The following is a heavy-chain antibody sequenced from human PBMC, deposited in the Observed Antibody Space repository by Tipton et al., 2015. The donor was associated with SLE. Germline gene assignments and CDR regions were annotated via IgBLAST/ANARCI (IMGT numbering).Heavy chain of an antibody. V-gene: IGHV4-39*07. D-gene: IGHD1-1*01. CDR1: GYSLRSSTYY. Sequence: TLSLTCTVSGYSLRSSTYYWGWIRQPPGKGLEWIGTISYMGTTNYNPSLKSRLTISLDTSTNQFSLNLRSVSAADTAVYYCARDERLLGGGAFDIWGQGTMVTVSS. CDR3: ARDERLLGGGAFDI. CDR2: ISYMGTT. J-gene: IGHJ3*02.